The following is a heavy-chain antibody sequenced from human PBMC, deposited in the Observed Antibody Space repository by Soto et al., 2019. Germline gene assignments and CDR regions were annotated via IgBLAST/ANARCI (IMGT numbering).Heavy chain of an antibody. D-gene: IGHD3-22*01. CDR2: ISSSSSYT. CDR3: ARDRYDSSGRWFDY. Sequence: GGSLRLSCAASGFTFSDYYMSWIRQAPGKGLEWVSYISSSSSYTNYADSVKGRFTISRDNAKNSLYLQMNSLRAEDTAVYYCARDRYDSSGRWFDYRGQGTLLTVSS. J-gene: IGHJ4*02. CDR1: GFTFSDYY. V-gene: IGHV3-11*06.